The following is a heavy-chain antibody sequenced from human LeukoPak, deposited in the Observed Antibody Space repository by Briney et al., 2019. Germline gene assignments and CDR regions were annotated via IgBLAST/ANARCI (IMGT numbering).Heavy chain of an antibody. CDR1: GFTFDDYA. Sequence: GRSLRLSCAASGFTFDDYAMHWVRQAPGKGLEWVSGISWNSGSIGYADSVKGRFTISRDNAKNSLYQQMNSLRAEDTALYYCAKGIVDTAMHHNFDYWGQGTLVTVSS. V-gene: IGHV3-9*01. J-gene: IGHJ4*02. D-gene: IGHD5-18*01. CDR3: AKGIVDTAMHHNFDY. CDR2: ISWNSGSI.